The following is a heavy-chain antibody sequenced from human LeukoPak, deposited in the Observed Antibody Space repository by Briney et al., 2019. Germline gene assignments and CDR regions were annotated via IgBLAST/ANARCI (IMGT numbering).Heavy chain of an antibody. V-gene: IGHV3-30*02. CDR1: GFTFSSYG. D-gene: IGHD2-2*01. J-gene: IGHJ4*02. CDR2: IRYDGSNK. Sequence: PGGSLRPSCAASGFTFSSYGMHWVRQAPGKGLEWVVFIRYDGSNKYYADSVKGRFTISRDNSKNTLYLQMNSLRAEDTAVYYCAKDSSHCSSTSCLLDYWGQGTLVTVSA. CDR3: AKDSSHCSSTSCLLDY.